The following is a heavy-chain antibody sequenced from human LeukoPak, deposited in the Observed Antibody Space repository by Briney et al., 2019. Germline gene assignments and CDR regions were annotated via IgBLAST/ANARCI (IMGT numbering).Heavy chain of an antibody. V-gene: IGHV3-13*01. Sequence: GGSLRLSCAASGFTFSSYDMHWVRQATGKGLEWVSAIGTAGDTYYPGSVKGRFTISRENAKNSLYLQMSSLRAGDTAVYYCARSSSNLLAAAAYQDAFDIWGQGTMVTVSS. CDR2: IGTAGDT. CDR1: GFTFSSYD. J-gene: IGHJ3*02. D-gene: IGHD6-13*01. CDR3: ARSSSNLLAAAAYQDAFDI.